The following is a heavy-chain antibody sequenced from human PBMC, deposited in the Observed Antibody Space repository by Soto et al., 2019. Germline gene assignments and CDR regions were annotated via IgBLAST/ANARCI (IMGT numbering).Heavy chain of an antibody. CDR1: GYGFTTYG. CDR2: ISAHNGNX. J-gene: IGHJ4*02. CDR3: ARGRYGDY. D-gene: IGHD1-1*01. Sequence: QIHLVQSGAEVKKPGASVKVSCKGSGYGFTTYGITWVRQAPGQGLEWMAWISAHNGNXXYAQKLQGRVTVTRDHXXXXXXXXLRSLRSDDXXVYYWARGRYGDYWGQGALVTVSS. V-gene: IGHV1-18*01.